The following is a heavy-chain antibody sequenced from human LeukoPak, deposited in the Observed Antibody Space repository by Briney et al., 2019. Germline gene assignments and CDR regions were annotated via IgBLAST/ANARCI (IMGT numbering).Heavy chain of an antibody. J-gene: IGHJ4*02. CDR2: ISGSGGST. V-gene: IGHV3-23*01. CDR3: AKALYYYDSSGYYPFDY. Sequence: QPGGFLRLSCAASGFTFSSYAMSWVRQAPGKGLEWVSAISGSGGSTYYADSVKGRFTISRDNSKNTLYLQMNSLRAEDTAVYYCAKALYYYDSSGYYPFDYWGQGTLVTVSS. D-gene: IGHD3-22*01. CDR1: GFTFSSYA.